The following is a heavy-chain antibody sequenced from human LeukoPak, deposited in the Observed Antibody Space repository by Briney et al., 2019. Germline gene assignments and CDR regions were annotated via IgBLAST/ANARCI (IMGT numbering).Heavy chain of an antibody. CDR2: IKQDGTEK. J-gene: IGHJ4*02. D-gene: IGHD1-14*01. CDR3: ARAMVWDHGDY. CDR1: GFTFSNYW. Sequence: SGGSLRLSCAASGFTFSNYWMTWVRQAPGKGLEWVANIKQDGTEKYYVDSVKGRFTISRDNAKNSLFLQMNSLRAEDTAVYYCARAMVWDHGDYWGQGTLVTVSS. V-gene: IGHV3-7*01.